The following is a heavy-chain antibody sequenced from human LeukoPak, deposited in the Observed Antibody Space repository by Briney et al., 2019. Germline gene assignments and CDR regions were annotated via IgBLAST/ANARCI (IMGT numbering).Heavy chain of an antibody. CDR2: ISSSSSTI. CDR3: ATLEMANDF. V-gene: IGHV3-48*01. CDR1: GFTFSSYS. D-gene: IGHD5-24*01. J-gene: IGHJ4*02. Sequence: GGSLRLSCAASGFTFSSYSMNWVRQAPGKGLEWVSYISSSSSTIYYADSVKGRFTISGDNAKNSLDLQMDSLRAEDTAVYYCATLEMANDFWGQGTLVTVSS.